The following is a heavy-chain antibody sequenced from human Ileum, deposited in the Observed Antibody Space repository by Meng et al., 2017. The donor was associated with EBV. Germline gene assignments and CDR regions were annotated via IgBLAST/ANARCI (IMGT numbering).Heavy chain of an antibody. J-gene: IGHJ4*02. CDR1: GYTFTTYG. CDR3: ARDSEAADY. CDR2: INTTTGKP. Sequence: QVELVQSGSELKKPGASVRISCKACGYTFTTYGMNWVRQAPGQGLEWMGWINTTTGKPTYAQGLTGRFVFSLDTSVSTAYLQISSLKAEDTAVYYCARDSEAADYWGQGTLVTVFS. D-gene: IGHD6-25*01. V-gene: IGHV7-4-1*02.